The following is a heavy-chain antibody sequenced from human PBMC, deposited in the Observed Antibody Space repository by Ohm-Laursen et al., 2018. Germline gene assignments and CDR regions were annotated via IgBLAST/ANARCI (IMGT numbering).Heavy chain of an antibody. Sequence: SLRLSCSASGFTFSSYAMSWVRQAPGKGLEGVSAISGSGGSTYYADSVKGRFTISRDNSKNTLFLQMSSLRAEDTAVYYCASLGYCSGGSCLWAFDIWGQGTMVTVSS. CDR2: ISGSGGST. V-gene: IGHV3-23*01. D-gene: IGHD2-15*01. CDR1: GFTFSSYA. J-gene: IGHJ3*02. CDR3: ASLGYCSGGSCLWAFDI.